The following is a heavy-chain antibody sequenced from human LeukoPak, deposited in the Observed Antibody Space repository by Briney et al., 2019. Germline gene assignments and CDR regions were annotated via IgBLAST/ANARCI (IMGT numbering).Heavy chain of an antibody. V-gene: IGHV3-23*01. D-gene: IGHD2-8*01. CDR1: GFTFRNYA. J-gene: IGHJ4*02. Sequence: GRSLRLSCAASGFTFRNYAMSWVRQAPGKGLGWVSAISGTGGSPYNADSVKGRFTISRDNSKNTLYLEMNRLRAEDTAVYYCANGYCTNGVCYTFVLGYWGQGTLVTVSS. CDR3: ANGYCTNGVCYTFVLGY. CDR2: ISGTGGSP.